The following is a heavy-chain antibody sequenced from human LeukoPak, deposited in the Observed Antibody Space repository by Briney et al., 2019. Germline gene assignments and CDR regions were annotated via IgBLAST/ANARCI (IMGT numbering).Heavy chain of an antibody. CDR1: GGSISSYY. CDR2: IYYSGST. V-gene: IGHV4-59*01. Sequence: PETLSLTCTVSGGSISSYYWSWIRQPPGKGLEWIGYIYYSGSTNYNPSLKSRVTISVDTSKNQFSLKLSSVAAADTAVYYCARDSNYSSRGTWFDPWGQGTLVTVSS. D-gene: IGHD4-11*01. J-gene: IGHJ5*02. CDR3: ARDSNYSSRGTWFDP.